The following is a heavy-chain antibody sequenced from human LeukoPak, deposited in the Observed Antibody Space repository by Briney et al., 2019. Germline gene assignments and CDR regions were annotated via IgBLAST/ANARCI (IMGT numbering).Heavy chain of an antibody. CDR3: ARARYSGSYXXXFDY. V-gene: IGHV4-59*01. CDR2: XYYSGST. CDR1: GGSIXXXX. J-gene: IGHJ4*02. Sequence: SLTCXVSGGSIXXXXXSWXXXPXGXGRXWXGXXYYSGSTNYNPSLKSRVTISVDTSKNQFSLKLSSVTAADTAVYYCARARYSGSYXXXFDYWGQGTLVTVXS. D-gene: IGHD1-26*01.